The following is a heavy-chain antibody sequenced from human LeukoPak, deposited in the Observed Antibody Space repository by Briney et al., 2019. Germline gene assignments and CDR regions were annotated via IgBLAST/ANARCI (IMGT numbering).Heavy chain of an antibody. CDR1: GFTFSRCS. D-gene: IGHD6-13*01. CDR3: ARFVGDSSSWYYYYYGMDV. V-gene: IGHV3-30-3*01. Sequence: GGSLRLSCAASGFTFSRCSMHWVRQAPGKGLEWVAVISYDGSNKYYADSVQGRFTISRDNSKNTLYLQMNSLRAEDTAVYYCARFVGDSSSWYYYYYGMDVWGQGTTVTVSS. J-gene: IGHJ6*02. CDR2: ISYDGSNK.